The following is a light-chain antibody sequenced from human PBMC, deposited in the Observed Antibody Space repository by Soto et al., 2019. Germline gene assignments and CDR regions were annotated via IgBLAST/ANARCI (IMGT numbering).Light chain of an antibody. V-gene: IGKV1-27*01. J-gene: IGKJ3*01. CDR2: AAS. CDR1: QGIGNY. Sequence: DIQMTQSPSSLSASVGDRVTITCRASQGIGNYLAWYQQKPGKVPKLLIYAASTLQSGVPSRFSGSGSGTDFTLTISSLQPEDVATYYCQKYNSVPRTFGPGNKVDIK. CDR3: QKYNSVPRT.